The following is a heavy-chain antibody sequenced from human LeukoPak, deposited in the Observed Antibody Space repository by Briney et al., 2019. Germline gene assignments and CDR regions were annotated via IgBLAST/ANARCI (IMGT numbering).Heavy chain of an antibody. CDR2: IYYSGST. J-gene: IGHJ3*02. Sequence: SETLSLTCTVSGGSISSSSYYWGWIRQPPGKGLEWIGSIYYSGSTYYNPSLKSRVTISVDTSKNQFSLKLSPVTAADTAVYYCWKGGLVHLQDDAFDIWGQGTMVTVSS. D-gene: IGHD6-6*01. CDR3: WKGGLVHLQDDAFDI. V-gene: IGHV4-39*07. CDR1: GGSISSSSYY.